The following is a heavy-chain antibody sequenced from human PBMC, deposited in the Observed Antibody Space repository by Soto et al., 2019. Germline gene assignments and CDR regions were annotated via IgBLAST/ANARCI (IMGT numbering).Heavy chain of an antibody. J-gene: IGHJ4*02. V-gene: IGHV1-69*01. D-gene: IGHD5-18*01. CDR1: GFTFSSYG. CDR3: ARVGYSYGYEGYYFDY. CDR2: IIPIFGTA. Sequence: QVQLVESGGGVVQPGRSLRLSCAASGFTFSSYGMHWVRQAPGKGLEWVGGIIPIFGTANYAQKFQGRVTITADESTSTAYMELSSLRSEDTAVYYCARVGYSYGYEGYYFDYWGQGTLVTVSS.